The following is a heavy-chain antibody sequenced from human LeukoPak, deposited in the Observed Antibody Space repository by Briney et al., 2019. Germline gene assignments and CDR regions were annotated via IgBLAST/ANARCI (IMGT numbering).Heavy chain of an antibody. V-gene: IGHV4-59*01. Sequence: SETLSLTCTVSGGSISSYYWSWIRQPPGKGLEWIGYIYYSGSTNYNPSLKSRVTISVDTSKNQFSLKLSSVTAADTAVYYCARARIDDYGNYEFDYWGQGTLVTVSS. D-gene: IGHD4-11*01. CDR2: IYYSGST. CDR3: ARARIDDYGNYEFDY. CDR1: GGSISSYY. J-gene: IGHJ4*02.